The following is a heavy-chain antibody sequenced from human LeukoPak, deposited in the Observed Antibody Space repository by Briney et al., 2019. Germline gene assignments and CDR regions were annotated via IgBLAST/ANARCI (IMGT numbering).Heavy chain of an antibody. J-gene: IGHJ6*02. Sequence: GASVKVSCKASGYTFTSYGISWVRQAPGQGLEWVGWISAYNGNTNYAQKLQGRVTMTTDTSTSTAYMELRSLRSDDTAVYYCARCPFVDYELDYYYGMDVWGQGTTVTVSS. CDR2: ISAYNGNT. CDR3: ARCPFVDYELDYYYGMDV. D-gene: IGHD4-17*01. V-gene: IGHV1-18*01. CDR1: GYTFTSYG.